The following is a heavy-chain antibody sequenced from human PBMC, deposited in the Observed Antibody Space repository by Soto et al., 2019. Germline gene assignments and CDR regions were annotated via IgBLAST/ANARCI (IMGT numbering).Heavy chain of an antibody. CDR1: GYSFTAYG. J-gene: IGHJ6*02. CDR2: ISCYNGKT. D-gene: IGHD3-16*01. V-gene: IGHV1-18*01. Sequence: QVQVVQSGDEVKETGASVRVSCKTSGYSFTAYGISWVRQAPGQGLEWMGWISCYNGKTKYAQKVQGRVTMTTDTATSRAYMAGRRMRSDDTAIYYCAREAPPPELRLWELHNYDYTGMDVWGQGTTVTVSS. CDR3: AREAPPPELRLWELHNYDYTGMDV.